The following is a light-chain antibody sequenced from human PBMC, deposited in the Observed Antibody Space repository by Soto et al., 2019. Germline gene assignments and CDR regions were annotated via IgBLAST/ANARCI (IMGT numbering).Light chain of an antibody. J-gene: IGKJ1*01. CDR2: ESS. V-gene: IGKV3-11*01. CDR3: QQRSNWPQT. CDR1: QNVATY. Sequence: EIVLTQSPATLSLSPGERATLSCRASQNVATYLDWYQQKPGQAPRLLIYESSNRATGIAARFSGSGSGTDFTLTISRLEPEDFAVYYFQQRSNWPQTFGQGTKVDIK.